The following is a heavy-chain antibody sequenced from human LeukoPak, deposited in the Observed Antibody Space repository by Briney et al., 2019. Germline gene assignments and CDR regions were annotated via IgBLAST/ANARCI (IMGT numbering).Heavy chain of an antibody. J-gene: IGHJ4*02. Sequence: QPGGSLRLSCAASGFTFNSYAMSWARQAPGKGLEWVSGISVAGSKRHYADSVKGRFTISRDNSKNTLYLQINSLRAEDTALYYFAKGSLAYGTSSSCFDFDFWGQGALVTVSS. CDR3: AKGSLAYGTSSSCFDFDF. V-gene: IGHV3-23*01. CDR1: GFTFNSYA. CDR2: ISVAGSKR. D-gene: IGHD2-2*01.